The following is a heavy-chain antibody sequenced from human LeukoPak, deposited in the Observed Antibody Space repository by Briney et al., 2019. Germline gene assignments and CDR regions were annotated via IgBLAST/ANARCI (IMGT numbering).Heavy chain of an antibody. Sequence: GGTLRLSCVSSGFTFRTYELSWVRQPPGKGLEWTSYISTTSSTMYYAESLQGRFTISRDSTNNSLYLQMNRLRVEDTAVYYCERERSSGWSGNWFDPWGQGTTVTVSA. D-gene: IGHD6-19*01. V-gene: IGHV3-48*03. CDR2: ISTTSSTM. CDR3: ERERSSGWSGNWFDP. J-gene: IGHJ5*01. CDR1: GFTFRTYE.